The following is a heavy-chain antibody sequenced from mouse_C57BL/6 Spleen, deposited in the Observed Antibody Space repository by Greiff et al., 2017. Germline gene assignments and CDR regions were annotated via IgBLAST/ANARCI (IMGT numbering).Heavy chain of an antibody. Sequence: EVQVVESGPGLVKPSQSLSLTCSVTGYSITSGYYWNWIRQFPGNKLEWMGYISYDGSNNYNPSLKNRISITRDTSKNQFFLKLNSVTTEDTATYYCARNYGSSYNYAMDYWGQGTSVTVSS. V-gene: IGHV3-6*01. D-gene: IGHD1-1*01. CDR2: ISYDGSN. CDR1: GYSITSGYY. J-gene: IGHJ4*01. CDR3: ARNYGSSYNYAMDY.